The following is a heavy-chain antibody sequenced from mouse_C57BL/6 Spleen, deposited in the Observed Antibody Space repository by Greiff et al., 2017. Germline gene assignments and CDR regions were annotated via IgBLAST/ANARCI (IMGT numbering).Heavy chain of an antibody. Sequence: VKLMESGPGLVAPSPSLSITCTVSGFSLTSYGVRWVRQPPGKGLEWLGVIWGDGSTNYHSALISRLGISKDNSKCQVFLKLNSLQTDDTATYYCAKPELPNWYFEVWGTGTTVTVSS. CDR2: IWGDGST. D-gene: IGHD1-1*01. J-gene: IGHJ1*03. CDR1: GFSLTSYG. V-gene: IGHV2-3*01. CDR3: AKPELPNWYFEV.